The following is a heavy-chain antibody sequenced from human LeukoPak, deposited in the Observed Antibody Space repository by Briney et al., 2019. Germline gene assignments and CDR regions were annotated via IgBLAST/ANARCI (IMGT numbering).Heavy chain of an antibody. V-gene: IGHV4-34*01. CDR2: INHSGST. CDR1: GGSFSGYY. D-gene: IGHD2-2*01. Sequence: SETLSLTCAVSGGSFSGYYWSWMRQPTGKGLEWIGEINHSGSTNQNTSLKSRVTISVATSKHQFSLKLSSVTAADTAVYYCARRRKNYAVDYYYGMDAWGQGATVTVS. J-gene: IGHJ6*02. CDR3: ARRRKNYAVDYYYGMDA.